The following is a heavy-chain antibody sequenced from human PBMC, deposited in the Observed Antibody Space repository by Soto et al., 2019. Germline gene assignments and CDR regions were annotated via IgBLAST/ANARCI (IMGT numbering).Heavy chain of an antibody. J-gene: IGHJ6*02. Sequence: AGGSLRLSCAASGFTFSSYDMHWVRQATGKGLEWVSAIGTAGDPYYPGSVKGRFTISRENAKNSLYLQMNSLRAGDTAVYYCARDLRSKGSGRDVGMDVWGQGTTVTVSS. D-gene: IGHD3-10*01. CDR2: IGTAGDP. CDR1: GFTFSSYD. CDR3: ARDLRSKGSGRDVGMDV. V-gene: IGHV3-13*05.